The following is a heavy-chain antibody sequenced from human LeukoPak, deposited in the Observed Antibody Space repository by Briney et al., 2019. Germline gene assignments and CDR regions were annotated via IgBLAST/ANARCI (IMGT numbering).Heavy chain of an antibody. J-gene: IGHJ6*02. CDR1: GCTFTSYG. D-gene: IGHD1-7*01. Sequence: ASVKVSCKASGCTFTSYGISWVRQAPGQGLEWMGWISGDNSNTKYAEKIQGRVTMTTDTSTSTAYMELRSLRSDDTAVYYCARDELLGYGMDVWGQGTTVTVSS. V-gene: IGHV1-18*01. CDR3: ARDELLGYGMDV. CDR2: ISGDNSNT.